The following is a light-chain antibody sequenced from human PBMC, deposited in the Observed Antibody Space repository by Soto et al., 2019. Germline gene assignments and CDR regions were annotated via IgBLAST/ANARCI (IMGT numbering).Light chain of an antibody. CDR2: WAS. V-gene: IGKV4-1*01. CDR3: QQYYDAPQT. J-gene: IGKJ1*01. Sequence: DIVMTQSPDSLAVSLGERATINCKSSQSILYSSNNKHYLAWYQQKPGQPPKLLIYWASTRESGLPDRFSGSGSGTDFTLTISSLQAGDVAVYYCQQYYDAPQTFGQGTKVVIK. CDR1: QSILYSSNNKHY.